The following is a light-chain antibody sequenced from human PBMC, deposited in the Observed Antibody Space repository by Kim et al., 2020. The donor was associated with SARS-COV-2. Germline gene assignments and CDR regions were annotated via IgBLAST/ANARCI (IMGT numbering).Light chain of an antibody. CDR1: QSVSSN. J-gene: IGKJ4*02. Sequence: EIVMTQSPATLSVSPGERATLSCRASQSVSSNLAWYQQKPGQAPRLLIFDASTRATGIPARFSGSGSGTEFPLTTSGFRSEDFAVYYGKQYNNWLRTFGEGTTVDIK. CDR3: KQYNNWLRT. CDR2: DAS. V-gene: IGKV3-15*01.